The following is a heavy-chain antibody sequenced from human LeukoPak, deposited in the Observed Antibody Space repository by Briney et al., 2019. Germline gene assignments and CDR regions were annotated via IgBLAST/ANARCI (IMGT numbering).Heavy chain of an antibody. CDR3: TISAPGKRYFDN. J-gene: IGHJ4*02. CDR1: GFTFSNYW. Sequence: GSLRLSCAASGFTFSNYWMYWVRQAPGKGLVCVSRINTDESSTSYADSVTGRFTISRDDAKNTLYLQMNSLRTEDTAVYYCTISAPGKRYFDNWGQGTLVTVSS. CDR2: INTDESST. V-gene: IGHV3-74*03. D-gene: IGHD3-10*01.